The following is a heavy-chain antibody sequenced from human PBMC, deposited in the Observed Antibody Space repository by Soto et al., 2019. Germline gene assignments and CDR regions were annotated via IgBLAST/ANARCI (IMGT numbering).Heavy chain of an antibody. CDR1: GYTFTSYG. CDR2: ISAYNGNT. CDR3: ARDPHRDGYALVFDY. Sequence: QVQLVQSGAEVKKPGASVKVSCKASGYTFTSYGISWVRQAPGQGLEWMGWISAYNGNTNYAQKLQGRVTMTTDTSTSIAYMDLRSLRSDVTAVYYCARDPHRDGYALVFDYWGQGTLVIVSS. J-gene: IGHJ4*02. D-gene: IGHD5-12*01. V-gene: IGHV1-18*01.